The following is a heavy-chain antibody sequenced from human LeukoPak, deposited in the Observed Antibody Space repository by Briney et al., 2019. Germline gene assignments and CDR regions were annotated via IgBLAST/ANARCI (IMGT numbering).Heavy chain of an antibody. V-gene: IGHV1-8*01. CDR3: AREGSSWYYYYYGMDV. CDR2: MNPNSGNT. D-gene: IGHD6-13*01. Sequence: ASVKVSCKASGYTSTSYDINWVRQATGQGLEWMGWMNPNSGNTGYAQKFQGRVTMTRNTSISTAYMELSSLRSEDTAVYYCAREGSSWYYYYYGMDVWGQGTTVTVSS. CDR1: GYTSTSYD. J-gene: IGHJ6*02.